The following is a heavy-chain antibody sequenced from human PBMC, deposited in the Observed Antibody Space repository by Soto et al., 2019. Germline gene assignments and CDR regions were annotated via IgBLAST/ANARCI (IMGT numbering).Heavy chain of an antibody. D-gene: IGHD2-15*01. Sequence: GESLKISCKGSGYSFTSYWIGWVRQMPGKGLEWMGIIYPGDSDTRYSPSFQGQVTISADKSISTAYLQWSSLKASDTAMYYCARLSGCSSTKTAYYYYGMDVWGQGTTVTVSS. CDR3: ARLSGCSSTKTAYYYYGMDV. V-gene: IGHV5-51*01. CDR2: IYPGDSDT. CDR1: GYSFTSYW. J-gene: IGHJ6*02.